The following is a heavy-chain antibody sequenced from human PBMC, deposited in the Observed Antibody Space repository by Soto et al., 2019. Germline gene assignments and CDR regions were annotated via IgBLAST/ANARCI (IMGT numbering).Heavy chain of an antibody. D-gene: IGHD6-13*01. CDR1: GFTFSSYA. V-gene: IGHV3-30-3*01. Sequence: GGSLRLSCAASGFTFSSYAMHWVRQAPGKGLEWVAVISYDGSNKYYADSVKGRFTISRDNSKNTLYLQMNSLRAEDTAVYYCARGHPSRAYSSSENFDYWGQGTLVTVSS. CDR3: ARGHPSRAYSSSENFDY. CDR2: ISYDGSNK. J-gene: IGHJ4*02.